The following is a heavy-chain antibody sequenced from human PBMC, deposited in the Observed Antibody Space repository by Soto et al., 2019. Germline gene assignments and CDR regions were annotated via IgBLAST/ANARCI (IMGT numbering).Heavy chain of an antibody. J-gene: IGHJ4*02. CDR2: ISYDGSNK. CDR1: GFTFSSYG. Sequence: GGSLRLSCAASGFTFSSYGMHWVRQAPGKGLEWVAVISYDGSNKYYADSVKGRFTISRDNSKNTLYLQMNSLRAEDTAVYYCAKDLIRGSIAVALFDYWGQGTLVTVSS. D-gene: IGHD6-19*01. CDR3: AKDLIRGSIAVALFDY. V-gene: IGHV3-30*18.